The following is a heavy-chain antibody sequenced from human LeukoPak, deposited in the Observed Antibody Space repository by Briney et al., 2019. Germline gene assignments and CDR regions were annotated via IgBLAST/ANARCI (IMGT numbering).Heavy chain of an antibody. D-gene: IGHD4/OR15-4a*01. J-gene: IGHJ4*02. V-gene: IGHV4-59*01. Sequence: SETLSLTCTVSGPSISDYYWMWIRQPPGKGLEWIGYIYYTGSTNSNPSLKSRVVMSVDMSKNQFSLSLTSVSAADSALYYCAGAYGDTYYDFWGQGTLVSVSS. CDR3: AGAYGDTYYDF. CDR1: GPSISDYY. CDR2: IYYTGST.